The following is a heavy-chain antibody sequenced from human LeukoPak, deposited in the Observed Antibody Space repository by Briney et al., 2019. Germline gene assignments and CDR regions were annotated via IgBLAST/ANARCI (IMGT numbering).Heavy chain of an antibody. V-gene: IGHV4-39*01. D-gene: IGHD5-24*01. Sequence: SETLSLTCTVSGGSISSSSYYWGWIRQPPGKGLEWIGSIYYSGRTYYNPSLKSRVTISGDTSKNQFSLKLSSVTAADTAVYYCARYARDAYMHYFDYWGQGTLVTVSS. CDR3: ARYARDAYMHYFDY. J-gene: IGHJ4*02. CDR1: GGSISSSSYY. CDR2: IYYSGRT.